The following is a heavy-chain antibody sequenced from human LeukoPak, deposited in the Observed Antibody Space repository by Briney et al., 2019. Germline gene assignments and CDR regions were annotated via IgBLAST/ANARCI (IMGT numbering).Heavy chain of an antibody. V-gene: IGHV3-21*01. Sequence: NPGGSLRLSCAASGFTFNSYTMNWVRQAPGKGLEWVSSIAGSSGYISYADSVKGRFTISRDNAKKSLYLQMTSLTAEDTAVYYCARDRGAYCGGDCYLGFDYWGRGTLVTVSS. CDR3: ARDRGAYCGGDCYLGFDY. D-gene: IGHD2-21*02. J-gene: IGHJ4*01. CDR2: IAGSSGYI. CDR1: GFTFNSYT.